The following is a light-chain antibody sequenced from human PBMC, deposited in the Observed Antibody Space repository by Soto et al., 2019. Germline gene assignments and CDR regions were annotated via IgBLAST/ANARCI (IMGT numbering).Light chain of an antibody. CDR3: QQYENPLLT. V-gene: IGKV1-33*01. CDR1: QDISNY. CDR2: DAS. J-gene: IGKJ4*01. Sequence: DIQMTQSPSSLSASVGDRVTITCQASQDISNYLNWYQQKPGKAPKLLIYDASNLETGVPSRFSGSVSGTDFTFTISGLQPEDTATYYCQQYENPLLTFGGGTKVEIK.